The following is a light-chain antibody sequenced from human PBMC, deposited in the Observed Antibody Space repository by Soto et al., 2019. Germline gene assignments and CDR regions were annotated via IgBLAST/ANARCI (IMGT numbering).Light chain of an antibody. V-gene: IGKV1-39*01. CDR1: QSISRY. Sequence: IQITLSPPSLSASIGNRDTITCRASQSISRYLNWYQQKPGKAPKLLNYAASSLQSGVPSRFSGSGAGTDSTLTISILQHDDLATYYYQQYGTYRTFGQGTKVDIK. CDR2: AAS. J-gene: IGKJ1*01. CDR3: QQYGTYRT.